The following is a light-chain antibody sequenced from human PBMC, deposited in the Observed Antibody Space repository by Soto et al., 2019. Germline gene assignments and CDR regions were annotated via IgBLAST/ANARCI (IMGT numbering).Light chain of an antibody. CDR1: QSVSSY. CDR3: QQRSNWPPRWT. J-gene: IGKJ1*01. Sequence: EIVLTQSPATLSLSPGERATLSCRASQSVSSYLAWYQQKPGQAPRLLLYDASNRATGIPARFSGSGSGTDFTLTISSLEPEDVAVYYCQQRSNWPPRWTFGQGTKVEIK. V-gene: IGKV3-11*01. CDR2: DAS.